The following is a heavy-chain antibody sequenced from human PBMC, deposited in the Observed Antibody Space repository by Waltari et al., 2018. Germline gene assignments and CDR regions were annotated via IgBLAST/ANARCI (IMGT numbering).Heavy chain of an antibody. J-gene: IGHJ6*02. Sequence: VQLVQSGAEVKEPGSSVKVSCKASGGTFSTYVIIWVRHAPGQGLEWMGGIIPIFGTANHEQKVQGRVTITADESTRTVYMDLNRLRSEDTAVYYCARGHPPGGDYVYYYYGLDLWGQGTTVTVSS. CDR1: GGTFSTYV. D-gene: IGHD4-17*01. V-gene: IGHV1-69*12. CDR2: IIPIFGTA. CDR3: ARGHPPGGDYVYYYYGLDL.